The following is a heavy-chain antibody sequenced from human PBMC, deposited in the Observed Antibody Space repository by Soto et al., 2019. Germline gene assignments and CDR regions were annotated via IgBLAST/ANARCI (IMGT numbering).Heavy chain of an antibody. CDR3: ARDLKRYFDWPRPGYYYGMDV. CDR1: GYTFTSYG. J-gene: IGHJ6*02. D-gene: IGHD3-9*01. Sequence: ASVKVSCKASGYTFTSYGISWVRQAPGQGLEWMGWISAYNGNTNYAQKLQGRVTMTTDTSTSTAYMELRSLRSDDTAVYYCARDLKRYFDWPRPGYYYGMDVWGQGTTVTVSS. CDR2: ISAYNGNT. V-gene: IGHV1-18*01.